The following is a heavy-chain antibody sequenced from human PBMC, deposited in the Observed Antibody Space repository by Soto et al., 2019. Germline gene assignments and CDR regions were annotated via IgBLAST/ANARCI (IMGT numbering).Heavy chain of an antibody. V-gene: IGHV1-69*06. CDR1: GGTFSSSA. D-gene: IGHD2-15*01. Sequence: GASVKVSCKASGGTFSSSAITWARQAPGQGLEWMGGIVPIFGTPLYAQKFQDRVTITADKSTSTAYMELNSLRSEDTAIYYCARGRRAAATGHFDYWGQGTLVTVSS. CDR2: IVPIFGTP. J-gene: IGHJ4*02. CDR3: ARGRRAAATGHFDY.